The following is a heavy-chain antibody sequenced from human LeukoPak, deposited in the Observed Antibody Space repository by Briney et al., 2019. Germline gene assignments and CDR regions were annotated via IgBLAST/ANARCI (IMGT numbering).Heavy chain of an antibody. J-gene: IGHJ5*02. V-gene: IGHV4-59*01. CDR3: ARSVRGTYNWFDP. CDR2: IYYSGST. D-gene: IGHD1-1*01. CDR1: GGSISSYY. Sequence: SETLSLTCTVSGGSISSYYWSWIRQPPGKGLEWIGYIYYSGSTNYNPSLKSRVTISVDTSKNQFSLKLSSVTAADTAVYYCARSVRGTYNWFDPWGQGTLVTVSS.